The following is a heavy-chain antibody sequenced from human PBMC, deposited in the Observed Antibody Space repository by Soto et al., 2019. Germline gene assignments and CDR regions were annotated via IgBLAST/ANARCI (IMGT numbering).Heavy chain of an antibody. CDR1: GFTFSDHY. CDR3: ATVGKSFYYCSCLDY. D-gene: IGHD3-10*01. J-gene: IGHJ4*02. Sequence: EVQLVESGGGLVQPGGSMRLSCAGSGFTFSDHYMDWVRQAPGKGLEWVGRSRNKANSYAQEYAASVKGRITFSRDESKNLLHLQINCLNTDNTAVYYCATVGKSFYYCSCLDYWGQGTLVTFSS. V-gene: IGHV3-72*01. CDR2: SRNKANSYAQ.